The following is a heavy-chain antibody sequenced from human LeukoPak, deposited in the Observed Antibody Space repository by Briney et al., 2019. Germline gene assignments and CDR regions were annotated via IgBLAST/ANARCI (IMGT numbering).Heavy chain of an antibody. Sequence: GGSLRLSCAASGFTFDDYGMSWVRQAPGKGLEWVSGINWNGGSTGYADSVKGRFTISRDNAKNSLYLQMNSLRAEDTASYHCARGGDYYTMGYFDCWGQGTLVTVSS. CDR2: INWNGGST. V-gene: IGHV3-20*01. D-gene: IGHD2-21*02. CDR1: GFTFDDYG. CDR3: ARGGDYYTMGYFDC. J-gene: IGHJ4*02.